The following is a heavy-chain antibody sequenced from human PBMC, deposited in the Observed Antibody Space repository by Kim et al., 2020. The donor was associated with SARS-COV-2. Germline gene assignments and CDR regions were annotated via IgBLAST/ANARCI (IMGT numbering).Heavy chain of an antibody. Sequence: YAQGFTGRFVFSLDTSVSTAYLQINSLKAEDTAVYYCARGRQLWLSDRFDPWGQGTLVTVSS. D-gene: IGHD5-18*01. CDR3: ARGRQLWLSDRFDP. J-gene: IGHJ5*02. V-gene: IGHV7-4-1*02.